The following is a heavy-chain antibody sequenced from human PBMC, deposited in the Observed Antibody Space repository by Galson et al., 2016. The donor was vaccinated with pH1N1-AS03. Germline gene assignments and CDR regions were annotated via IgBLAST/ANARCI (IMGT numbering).Heavy chain of an antibody. J-gene: IGHJ5*02. Sequence: SVKVSCKASGGTSRTSAFNWVRQAPGQGLEWMGGIIPVFGPVIYSQKFQGRVTITTNESTSTAYMELSSLRSDDSAVYYCARGNELAPPFNWFDPWGQGTLVTVSS. CDR1: GGTSRTSA. CDR2: IIPVFGPV. V-gene: IGHV1-69*05. CDR3: ARGNELAPPFNWFDP. D-gene: IGHD1-7*01.